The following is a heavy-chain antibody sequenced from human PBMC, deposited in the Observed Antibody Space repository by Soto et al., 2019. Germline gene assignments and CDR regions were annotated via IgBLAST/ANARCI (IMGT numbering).Heavy chain of an antibody. CDR2: ISSSSSYI. J-gene: IGHJ4*02. D-gene: IGHD3-22*01. CDR1: GFTFSSYS. CDR3: ARDLPRPYYYDSSGTLPFDY. Sequence: GGSLRLSCAASGFTFSSYSMNWVRQAPGKGLEWVSSISSSSSYIYYADSVKGRFTISRDNAKNSLYLQMNSLRAEDTAVYYCARDLPRPYYYDSSGTLPFDYWGQGTLVTVSS. V-gene: IGHV3-21*01.